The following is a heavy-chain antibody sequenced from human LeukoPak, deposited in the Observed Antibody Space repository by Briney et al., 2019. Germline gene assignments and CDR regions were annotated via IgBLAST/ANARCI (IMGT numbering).Heavy chain of an antibody. J-gene: IGHJ4*02. CDR1: GYTFTDYY. CDR2: INPNSGDT. D-gene: IGHD5-12*01. V-gene: IGHV1-2*02. CDR3: ARGSRGSPYIGYDYFDY. Sequence: ASVKVSCKASGYTFTDYYMHWVRQAPGQGLKWMGWINPNSGDTNYAQKFQGRVTMTRDTSITTAYLDLSSLRSDDTAVYYCARGSRGSPYIGYDYFDYWGQGTLVTVTS.